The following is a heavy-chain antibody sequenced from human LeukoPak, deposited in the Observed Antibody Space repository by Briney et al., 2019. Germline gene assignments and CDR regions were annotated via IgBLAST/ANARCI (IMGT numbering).Heavy chain of an antibody. J-gene: IGHJ5*02. CDR1: GGSISGYY. CDR3: ARDRFGELFQGWFDP. CDR2: TYNSGST. Sequence: SETLSLTCTVSGGSISGYYWSWVRQPPGKGLEWIGYTYNSGSTNYNPSLKSRVTISVDTSKNQFSLKLSSVTAADTAVYYCARDRFGELFQGWFDPWGQGTLVTVSS. D-gene: IGHD3-10*01. V-gene: IGHV4-59*01.